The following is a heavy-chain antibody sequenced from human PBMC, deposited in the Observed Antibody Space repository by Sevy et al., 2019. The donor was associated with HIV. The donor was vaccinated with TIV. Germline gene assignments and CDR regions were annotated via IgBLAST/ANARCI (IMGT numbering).Heavy chain of an antibody. CDR3: ARDRNTAMVIGMDV. CDR2: IYSGGST. D-gene: IGHD5-18*01. CDR1: GFIVSSNY. V-gene: IGHV3-53*01. Sequence: GGSLRLSCAASGFIVSSNYMGWVRQAPGKGLEWVSVIYSGGSTYYADSVKGRFTISRDNSKNTLYLQMNSLRAEDTAVYYCARDRNTAMVIGMDVWGQGTTVTVSS. J-gene: IGHJ6*02.